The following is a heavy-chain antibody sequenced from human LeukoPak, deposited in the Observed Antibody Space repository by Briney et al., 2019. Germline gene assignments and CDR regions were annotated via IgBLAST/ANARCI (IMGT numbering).Heavy chain of an antibody. CDR2: INAGNGNT. J-gene: IGHJ6*02. D-gene: IGHD3-10*01. Sequence: ASVKVSYKASGYTFTSYAMHWVRQAPGQRLEWMGWINAGNGNTKYSQKFQGRVTITRDTSASTAYMELSSLRSEDTAVYYCARFRVPYYYYYGMDVWGQGTTVTVSS. CDR3: ARFRVPYYYYYGMDV. CDR1: GYTFTSYA. V-gene: IGHV1-3*01.